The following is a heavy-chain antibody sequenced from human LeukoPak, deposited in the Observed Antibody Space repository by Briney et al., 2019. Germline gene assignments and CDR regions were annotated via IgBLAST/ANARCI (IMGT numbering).Heavy chain of an antibody. Sequence: SQTLSLTCTVSGGSISSGDYYWSWIRQPPGKGLEWIGYIYYSGSTYYNPSLKSRVTISVDTSKNQFSLKLSSVTAADTAVYYCASRTTGTWYFDCWGQGTLVTVSS. CDR2: IYYSGST. CDR3: ASRTTGTWYFDC. V-gene: IGHV4-30-4*01. CDR1: GGSISSGDYY. J-gene: IGHJ4*02. D-gene: IGHD1-1*01.